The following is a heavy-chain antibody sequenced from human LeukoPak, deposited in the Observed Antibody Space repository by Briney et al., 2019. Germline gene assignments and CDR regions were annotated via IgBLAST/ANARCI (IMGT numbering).Heavy chain of an antibody. CDR2: INHSGST. Sequence: SETLSLTCAVYGGSFSGYYWSWIRQPPGKGLEWIGEINHSGSTNYNPSLKSRVTISVDTSKNQFSLKLSSVTAADTAVYYCARGRKLGRGYRSGGSCSWLDPWGQGTLVTVSS. CDR3: ARGRKLGRGYRSGGSCSWLDP. V-gene: IGHV4-34*01. CDR1: GGSFSGYY. D-gene: IGHD2-15*01. J-gene: IGHJ5*02.